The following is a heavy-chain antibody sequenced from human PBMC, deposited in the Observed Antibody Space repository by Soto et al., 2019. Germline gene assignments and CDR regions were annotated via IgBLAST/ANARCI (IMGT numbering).Heavy chain of an antibody. V-gene: IGHV4-34*01. J-gene: IGHJ6*02. D-gene: IGHD6-13*01. Sequence: QVQLQQWGAGLLKPSETLSLTCAVYSGSFSVYYWTWIRQPPGKGLEWIGEINHSGSTNYNPSLKSRVTISIDTSKNQFSQKLSSVTAADTAVYYCARGRYGSSPTTYYYYGMDVWGQGTTVTVSS. CDR2: INHSGST. CDR3: ARGRYGSSPTTYYYYGMDV. CDR1: SGSFSVYY.